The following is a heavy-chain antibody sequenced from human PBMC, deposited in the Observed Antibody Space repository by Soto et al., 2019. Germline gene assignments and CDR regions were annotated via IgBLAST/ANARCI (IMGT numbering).Heavy chain of an antibody. J-gene: IGHJ3*02. V-gene: IGHV5-51*01. CDR2: IYPGDSDT. CDR1: GYSFTSYW. Sequence: GESLKISCNGSGYSFTSYWIGWVRQMPGKGLEWMGIIYPGDSDTRYSPSLQGQVTISGDKSISTAYLQWSSLKASDTAMYYCASEGSGWELRDSAFDIWGQGTMVTVSS. D-gene: IGHD1-26*01. CDR3: ASEGSGWELRDSAFDI.